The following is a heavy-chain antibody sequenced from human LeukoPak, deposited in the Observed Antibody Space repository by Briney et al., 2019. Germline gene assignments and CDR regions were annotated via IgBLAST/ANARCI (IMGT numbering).Heavy chain of an antibody. CDR2: INGGGDHI. Sequence: PGGSLRLSCAASGFIFNNYWMSWVRQTPGKGLEWVSTINGGGDHIEYADSVRGRFTISRDNSKNTMYLQINSLRAEDTAIYYCTSRGDNWGPFGFWGQGALVTVSS. CDR3: TSRGDNWGPFGF. V-gene: IGHV3-23*01. J-gene: IGHJ4*02. D-gene: IGHD7-27*01. CDR1: GFIFNNYW.